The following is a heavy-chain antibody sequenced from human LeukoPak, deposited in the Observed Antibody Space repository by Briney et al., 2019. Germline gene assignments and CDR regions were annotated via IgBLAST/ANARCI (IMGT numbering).Heavy chain of an antibody. CDR2: IRSKANSYAT. CDR1: GFTFSGSA. J-gene: IGHJ4*02. CDR3: TRREQGIVGATVQNFDY. V-gene: IGHV3-73*01. Sequence: PGGSLRLSCAASGFTFSGSAMPWVRQASGKGLEWVGRIRSKANSYATAYAASVKGRFTISRDDSKNTAYLQMNSLKTEDTAVYYCTRREQGIVGATVQNFDYWGQGTLVTVSS. D-gene: IGHD1-26*01.